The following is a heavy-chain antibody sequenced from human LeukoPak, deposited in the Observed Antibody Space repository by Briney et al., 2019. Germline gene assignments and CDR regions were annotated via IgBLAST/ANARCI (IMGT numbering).Heavy chain of an antibody. CDR3: ARALPIFDY. J-gene: IGHJ4*02. Sequence: SETLSLTCTVSGGSISGSSYYCGWIRQPPGKGLEWIGSIYYSGSTYYNPSLKSRVTISVDTSKNQFSLKLSSVTAADTAVYYCARALPIFDYWGQGTLVTVSS. V-gene: IGHV4-39*07. CDR1: GGSISGSSYY. CDR2: IYYSGST.